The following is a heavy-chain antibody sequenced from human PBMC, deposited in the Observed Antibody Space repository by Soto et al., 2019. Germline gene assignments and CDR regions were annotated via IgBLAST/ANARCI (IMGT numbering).Heavy chain of an antibody. Sequence: GGSLRLSCAASGFTFSSYAMSWVRQAPGKGLEWVSAISGSGGSTYYADSVKGRFTISRDNSKNTLYLQMNSLRAEDTAVYYCAKGIDGGLLYYDFDYWGQGTLVTVSS. D-gene: IGHD2-21*02. V-gene: IGHV3-23*01. CDR2: ISGSGGST. J-gene: IGHJ4*02. CDR1: GFTFSSYA. CDR3: AKGIDGGLLYYDFDY.